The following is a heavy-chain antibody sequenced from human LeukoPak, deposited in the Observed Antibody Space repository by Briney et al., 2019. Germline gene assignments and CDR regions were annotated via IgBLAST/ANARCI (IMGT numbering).Heavy chain of an antibody. Sequence: GGSLRLSCAASGFTFSSYGMHWVRQAPGKGLEWVSSVSGGDGNTYYADSVKGRFSISRDNSENTVYLQMSGLRAEDTAIYHCAKDRAVGPTADAFDIWGQGTVVIVSS. D-gene: IGHD1-26*01. J-gene: IGHJ3*02. V-gene: IGHV3-23*01. CDR2: VSGGDGNT. CDR1: GFTFSSYG. CDR3: AKDRAVGPTADAFDI.